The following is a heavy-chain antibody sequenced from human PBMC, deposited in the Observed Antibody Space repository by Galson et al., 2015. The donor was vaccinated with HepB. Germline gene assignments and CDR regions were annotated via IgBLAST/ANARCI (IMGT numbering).Heavy chain of an antibody. CDR3: ARGTGEFDY. D-gene: IGHD3/OR15-3a*01. J-gene: IGHJ4*02. Sequence: SLRLSCAASGFSFRSFAMHWVRQAPGKGLEWVAGMSYDGTFKYYSDSVEGQFTISRDNSKNMLYVQMSNLRVEDTAVYYCARGTGEFDYWGQGTLVSVTS. V-gene: IGHV3-30-3*01. CDR2: MSYDGTFK. CDR1: GFSFRSFA.